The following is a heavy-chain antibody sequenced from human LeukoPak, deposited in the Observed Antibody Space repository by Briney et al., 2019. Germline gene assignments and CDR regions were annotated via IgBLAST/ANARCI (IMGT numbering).Heavy chain of an antibody. Sequence: PGGSLRLSCAASGFTFSSYGMHWVRQAPGKGLEWVAFIRYDGSNKYYADSVKGRFTISRDNSKNTLYLQMNSLRAEDTAVYYCAKGRPTYYDILTGYYALDYWGQGTLVTVSS. J-gene: IGHJ4*02. CDR3: AKGRPTYYDILTGYYALDY. D-gene: IGHD3-9*01. CDR1: GFTFSSYG. V-gene: IGHV3-30*02. CDR2: IRYDGSNK.